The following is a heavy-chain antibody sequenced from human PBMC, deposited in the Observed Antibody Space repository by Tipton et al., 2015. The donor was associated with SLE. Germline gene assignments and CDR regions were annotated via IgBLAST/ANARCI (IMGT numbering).Heavy chain of an antibody. J-gene: IGHJ3*01. CDR2: IYYSGST. CDR1: GGSISSSSYY. V-gene: IGHV4-39*01. D-gene: IGHD6-19*01. Sequence: TLSLTCTVSGGSISSSSYYWGWIRQPPGKGLEWLGSIYYSGSTYYNPSLKSRVTISVDTSKNQFSLKLSSVTAADTAVYYCARGGAGAFDVWGQGTMVTVSS. CDR3: ARGGAGAFDV.